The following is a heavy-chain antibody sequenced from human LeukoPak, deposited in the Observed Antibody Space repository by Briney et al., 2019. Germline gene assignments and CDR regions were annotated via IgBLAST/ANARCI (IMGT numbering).Heavy chain of an antibody. CDR1: GFTLRGYV. Sequence: PGGSLRLSCVASGFTLRGYVMNWVRQTPGKGLEWVSSISGSGDSTFYADSVKGRFSISRDNSKNTLYLQMNSLRAEDTAVYYCAREGRMITFGGVIVIPYYFDYWGQGTLVTVSS. CDR2: ISGSGDST. D-gene: IGHD3-16*02. V-gene: IGHV3-23*01. CDR3: AREGRMITFGGVIVIPYYFDY. J-gene: IGHJ4*02.